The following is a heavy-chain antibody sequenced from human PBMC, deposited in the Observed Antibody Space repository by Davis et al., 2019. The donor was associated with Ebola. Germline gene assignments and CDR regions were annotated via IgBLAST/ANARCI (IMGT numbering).Heavy chain of an antibody. CDR2: ISYDGSNK. Sequence: GESLKISCAASGFTFSSYGMHWVRQAPGKGLEWVAVISYDGSNKYYADSVKGRFTISRDNSKNTAYLQMNSLKTEDTAVYYCTSRHSSDWTWYGMDVWGQGTTVTVSS. CDR3: TSRHSSDWTWYGMDV. D-gene: IGHD3/OR15-3a*01. V-gene: IGHV3-30*03. J-gene: IGHJ6*02. CDR1: GFTFSSYG.